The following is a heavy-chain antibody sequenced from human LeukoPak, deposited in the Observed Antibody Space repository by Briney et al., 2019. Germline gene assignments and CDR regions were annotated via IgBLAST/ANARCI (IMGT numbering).Heavy chain of an antibody. CDR3: AREPHYGGIDY. V-gene: IGHV1-46*01. D-gene: IGHD4/OR15-4a*01. J-gene: IGHJ4*02. CDR2: INPSGGST. Sequence: ASVKVSCKASGYTFTSYYMHWVRQAPGQGLEWMGIINPSGGSTSYAQKFQGRVTITTDESTSTAYVELSSLRSEDTAVYYCAREPHYGGIDYWGQGTLVTVSS. CDR1: GYTFTSYY.